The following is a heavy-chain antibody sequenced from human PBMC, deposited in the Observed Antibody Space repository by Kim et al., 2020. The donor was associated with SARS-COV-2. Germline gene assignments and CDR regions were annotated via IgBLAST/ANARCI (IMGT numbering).Heavy chain of an antibody. Sequence: SGNTGYAQKFQGRVTMTRNTSISTAYMELSSLRSEDTAVYYCARLPLEDYWGQGTLVTVSS. J-gene: IGHJ4*02. D-gene: IGHD3-3*01. V-gene: IGHV1-8*01. CDR2: SGNT. CDR3: ARLPLEDY.